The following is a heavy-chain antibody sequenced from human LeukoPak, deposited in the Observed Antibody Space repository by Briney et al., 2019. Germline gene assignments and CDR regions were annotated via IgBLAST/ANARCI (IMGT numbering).Heavy chain of an antibody. J-gene: IGHJ6*03. D-gene: IGHD1-14*01. V-gene: IGHV4-34*01. Sequence: PSETLSLTCAVYGGSFSGYYWSWIRQPPGKGLEWIGEINHSGSTNYNPSLKSRVTISVDTSKNQFSLKLSSVTAADTAVYYCARLKDFRTPFYYYYYYMDVWGKGTTVTISS. CDR3: ARLKDFRTPFYYYYYYMDV. CDR1: GGSFSGYY. CDR2: INHSGST.